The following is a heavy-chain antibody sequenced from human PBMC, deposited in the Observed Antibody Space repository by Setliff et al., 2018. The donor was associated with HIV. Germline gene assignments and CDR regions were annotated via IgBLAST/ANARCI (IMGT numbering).Heavy chain of an antibody. Sequence: PSETLSLTCIVSGGSISSSSYYWGWIRQPPGKGLEWIGTVYSTGSINYSPSFRGRLTISLATSENQFSLHLPSVTAAYTAVYYGARAEGDAYNSLPYFDSWGPGALVTVSS. CDR3: ARAEGDAYNSLPYFDS. J-gene: IGHJ4*02. V-gene: IGHV4-61*05. D-gene: IGHD1-1*01. CDR2: VYSTGSI. CDR1: GGSISSSSYY.